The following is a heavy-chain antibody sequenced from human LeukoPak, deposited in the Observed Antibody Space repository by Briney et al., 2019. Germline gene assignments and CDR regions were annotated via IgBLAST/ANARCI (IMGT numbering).Heavy chain of an antibody. D-gene: IGHD2-2*02. V-gene: IGHV4-59*01. Sequence: SETLSLTCTVSGGPISSYYWSWIRQPPGKGLEWIGYIYYSGSTNYNPSLKSRVTISVDTSKNQFSLKLSSVTAADTAVYYCARGPATAIPGPFDYWGQGTLVTVSS. CDR3: ARGPATAIPGPFDY. CDR1: GGPISSYY. J-gene: IGHJ4*02. CDR2: IYYSGST.